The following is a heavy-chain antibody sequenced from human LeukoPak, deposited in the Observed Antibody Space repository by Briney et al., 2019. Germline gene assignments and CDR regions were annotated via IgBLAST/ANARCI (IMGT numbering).Heavy chain of an antibody. V-gene: IGHV1-46*01. CDR2: INPSGGST. CDR1: GYTFTSYY. CDR3: AREGDVDTATWHWFDP. D-gene: IGHD5-18*01. J-gene: IGHJ5*02. Sequence: GASVKVSCKASGYTFTSYYMHWVRQAPGQGLEWMGIINPSGGSTSYAQKFQGRVTMTRDTSTSTVYMEPSSLRSEDTAVYYCAREGDVDTATWHWFDPWGQGTLVTVSS.